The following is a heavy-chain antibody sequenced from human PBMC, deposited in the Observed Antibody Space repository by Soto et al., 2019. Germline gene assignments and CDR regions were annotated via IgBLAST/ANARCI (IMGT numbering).Heavy chain of an antibody. D-gene: IGHD4-17*01. CDR2: ISSNGGST. CDR3: ARDGLRQYAFDI. V-gene: IGHV3-64*01. J-gene: IGHJ3*02. CDR1: GFTFSSYA. Sequence: EVQLVESGGGLVQPGGSLRLSCAASGFTFSSYAMHWVRQAPGKGLEYVSAISSNGGSTHYANSVKGRFTISRDNSKNTLHLQMGSLRAEDMAVYYCARDGLRQYAFDIWGQGTMVTVSS.